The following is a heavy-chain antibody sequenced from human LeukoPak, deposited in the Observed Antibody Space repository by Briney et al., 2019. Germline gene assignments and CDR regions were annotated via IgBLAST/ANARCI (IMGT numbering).Heavy chain of an antibody. V-gene: IGHV4-34*01. D-gene: IGHD3-3*01. CDR1: GGSFSGYY. CDR2: INHSGST. CDR3: ARGGVVMSGYSLDY. Sequence: SETLSLTCAVYGGSFSGYYWSWIRQPPGKGLEWIGEINHSGSTNYNPSLKSRVTISVDTSKNQFSLKLSSVTAADTAVYYCARGGVVMSGYSLDYWGQGTLVTVSS. J-gene: IGHJ4*02.